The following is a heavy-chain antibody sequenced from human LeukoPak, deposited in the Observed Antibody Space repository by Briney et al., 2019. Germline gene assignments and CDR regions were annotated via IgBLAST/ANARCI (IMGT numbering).Heavy chain of an antibody. D-gene: IGHD3-10*01. CDR1: GGSISSYY. Sequence: PSETLSLTCTVSGGSISSYYWSWIRQPAGKGLEWIGRIYTSGSTNYNPSLKSRVTMSVDTSKNQFSLKLSSVTAADTAVYYCARHGVDYFGSGSFPTPFDYWGQGTLVTVSS. CDR2: IYTSGST. CDR3: ARHGVDYFGSGSFPTPFDY. J-gene: IGHJ4*02. V-gene: IGHV4-4*07.